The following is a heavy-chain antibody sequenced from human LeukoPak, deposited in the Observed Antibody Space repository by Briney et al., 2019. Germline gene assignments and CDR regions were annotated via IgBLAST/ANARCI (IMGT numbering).Heavy chain of an antibody. V-gene: IGHV1-18*01. CDR2: ISAYNGNT. CDR1: GYTFTGYY. J-gene: IGHJ3*02. D-gene: IGHD2-2*01. Sequence: GASVKVSCKVSGYTFTGYYMHWVRQAPGQGLEWMGWISAYNGNTNYAQKLQGRVTMTTDTSTSTAYMELRSLRSDDTAVYYCARDKYLDAFDIWGQGTMVTVSS. CDR3: ARDKYLDAFDI.